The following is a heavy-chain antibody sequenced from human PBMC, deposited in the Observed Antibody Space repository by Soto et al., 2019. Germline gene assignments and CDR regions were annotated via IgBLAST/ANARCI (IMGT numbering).Heavy chain of an antibody. D-gene: IGHD5-12*01. J-gene: IGHJ5*02. CDR3: AREYSGYDKTRFDP. Sequence: LSVTGNVSGASISSGGNYWSWIRQHPGKGLEWIGYIYYSGTTYYNPSLKSRLTISIDTSRNQFSLKLSSVTAADTAVYYCAREYSGYDKTRFDPWGQGTLVTVSS. V-gene: IGHV4-31*03. CDR2: IYYSGTT. CDR1: GASISSGGNY.